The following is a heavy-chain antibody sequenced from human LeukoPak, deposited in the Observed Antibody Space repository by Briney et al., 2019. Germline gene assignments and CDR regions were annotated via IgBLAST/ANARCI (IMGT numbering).Heavy chain of an antibody. V-gene: IGHV3-23*01. CDR3: AKETVAVAGDFDY. J-gene: IGHJ4*02. D-gene: IGHD6-19*01. Sequence: GGSLRLSCAASGFTLSNSWIHWVRQAPGKGLEWVSAISGSGGSTHYADSVKGRFTISRDNSKNTLYLQMNSLRAEDTAVYYCAKETVAVAGDFDYWGQGTLVTVSS. CDR2: ISGSGGST. CDR1: GFTLSNSW.